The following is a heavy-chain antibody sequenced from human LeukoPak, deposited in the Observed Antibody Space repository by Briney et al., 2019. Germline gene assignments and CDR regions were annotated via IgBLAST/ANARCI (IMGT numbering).Heavy chain of an antibody. V-gene: IGHV1-18*01. CDR1: GYTFTSYG. D-gene: IGHD2-15*01. Sequence: SVKVSCKASGYTFTSYGISWVRQAPGQGLEWVGWISAYNGNTNYAQKLQGRVTMTKDTSTSTAYMELRRLRSDDTAVYYCARDPQLGCSGGSCYLPPVSYYDSSGYYSDYWGQGTLVTVSS. J-gene: IGHJ4*02. CDR2: ISAYNGNT. CDR3: ARDPQLGCSGGSCYLPPVSYYDSSGYYSDY.